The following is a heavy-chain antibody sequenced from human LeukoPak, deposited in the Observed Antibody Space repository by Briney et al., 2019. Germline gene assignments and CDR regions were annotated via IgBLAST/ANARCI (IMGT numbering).Heavy chain of an antibody. CDR2: ISSGGDST. CDR1: RFSFSTYA. Sequence: GGSLRLSCAASRFSFSTYAMSWVRQAPGKGLEWVSTISSGGDSTYYADSVKGRFTISRDNSKNTLSLQMNGPRADDTAVYYCAKSHSVQYRGYFDSWGQGILVTVSS. V-gene: IGHV3-23*01. J-gene: IGHJ4*02. CDR3: AKSHSVQYRGYFDS. D-gene: IGHD1-1*01.